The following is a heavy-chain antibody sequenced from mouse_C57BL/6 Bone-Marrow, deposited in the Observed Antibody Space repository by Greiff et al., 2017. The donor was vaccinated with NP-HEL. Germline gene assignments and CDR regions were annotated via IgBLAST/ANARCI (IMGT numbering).Heavy chain of an antibody. CDR2: IDPENGDT. CDR3: TTGDGY. V-gene: IGHV14-4*01. Sequence: EVKVVESGAELVRPGASVKLSCTASGFNIKDDYMHWVKQRPEQGLEWIGWIDPENGDTEYASKFQGKATITADTSSNTAYLQLSSLTSEDTAVYYCTTGDGYWGQGTTLTVSS. J-gene: IGHJ2*01. CDR1: GFNIKDDY. D-gene: IGHD2-3*01.